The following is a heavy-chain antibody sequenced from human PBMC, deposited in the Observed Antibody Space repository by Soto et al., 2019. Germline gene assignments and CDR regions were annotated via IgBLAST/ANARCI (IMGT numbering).Heavy chain of an antibody. J-gene: IGHJ4*02. Sequence: ASVKVSCKASGYTFSGYYIHWLRQAPGQGLEWMGWINPNSGGTNYAQKFQGRVTVTRDTPTSTAYMELSRLTSADPAVYYCARHTGLGPMPFDYLGQGTLVTVSS. CDR3: ARHTGLGPMPFDY. CDR1: GYTFSGYY. V-gene: IGHV1-2*02. D-gene: IGHD2-2*01. CDR2: INPNSGGT.